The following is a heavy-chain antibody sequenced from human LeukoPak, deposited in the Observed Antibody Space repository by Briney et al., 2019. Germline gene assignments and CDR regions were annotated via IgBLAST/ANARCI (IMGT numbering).Heavy chain of an antibody. CDR2: IKQGGSEK. CDR3: ATDLGSSRPNF. J-gene: IGHJ4*02. Sequence: GGSLRLSCAASGFSFSTYWMSGVRQAPGKGLEWVANIKQGGSEKYYVDSAKGRFTISRDNAKNSLYLQMNSLRAEDTAVYYCATDLGSSRPNFWGQGILVTVSS. CDR1: GFSFSTYW. D-gene: IGHD6-13*01. V-gene: IGHV3-7*01.